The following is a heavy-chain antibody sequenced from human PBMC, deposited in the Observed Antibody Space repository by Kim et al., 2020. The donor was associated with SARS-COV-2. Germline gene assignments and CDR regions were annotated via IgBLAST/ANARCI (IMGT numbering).Heavy chain of an antibody. CDR3: ASPRERGYSYGVPEYYYHYYAMDV. J-gene: IGHJ6*02. D-gene: IGHD5-18*01. V-gene: IGHV1-69*04. CDR1: GGTFSSYA. CDR2: IIPILGIA. Sequence: SVKVSCKSSGGTFSSYAINWVRQAPGQGLEWMGRIIPILGIANYAQKFQGRVTITADKSTSTAYMELSSLRSEDTAVYYCASPRERGYSYGVPEYYYHYYAMDVWGQGTTVTVS.